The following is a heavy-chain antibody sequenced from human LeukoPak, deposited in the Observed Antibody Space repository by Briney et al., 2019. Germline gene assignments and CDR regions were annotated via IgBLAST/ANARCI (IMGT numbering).Heavy chain of an antibody. CDR3: ARDRAGLYYYYMDV. CDR2: IYTSGST. Sequence: SQTLSLTCTVSGGSISSGSYYWSWIRQPAGKGLEWIGRIYTSGSTNYNPSLKSRATISVDTSKNQFSLKLSSVTAADTAVYYCARDRAGLYYYYMDVWGKGTTVTVSS. J-gene: IGHJ6*03. V-gene: IGHV4-61*02. CDR1: GGSISSGSYY.